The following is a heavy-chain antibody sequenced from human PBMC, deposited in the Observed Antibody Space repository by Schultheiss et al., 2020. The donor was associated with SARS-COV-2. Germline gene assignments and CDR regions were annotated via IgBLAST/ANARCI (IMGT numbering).Heavy chain of an antibody. CDR1: GGSISSSSYY. Sequence: SETLSLTCTVSGGSISSSSYYWGWIRQPPGKGLEWIGYIYYSGSTNYNPSLKSRVTISVDTSKNQFSLKLSSVTAADTAVYYCARRVDINWFDPWGQGTLGNVSS. V-gene: IGHV4-61*05. CDR3: ARRVDINWFDP. J-gene: IGHJ5*02. CDR2: IYYSGST. D-gene: IGHD5-12*01.